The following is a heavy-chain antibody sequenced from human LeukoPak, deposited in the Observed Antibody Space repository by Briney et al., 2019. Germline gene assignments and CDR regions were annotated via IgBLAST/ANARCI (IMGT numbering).Heavy chain of an antibody. V-gene: IGHV1-8*03. J-gene: IGHJ3*02. Sequence: ASVKVSCKASGYTFTSYDINWVRQATGQGLEWMGWMNPNSGNTGYAQKFQGRVTITRNTSISTAYMELSSLRSEDTAVYYCARYDTSYCSSTSCFAVDAFDIWGQGTMVTVSS. CDR1: GYTFTSYD. D-gene: IGHD2-2*01. CDR2: MNPNSGNT. CDR3: ARYDTSYCSSTSCFAVDAFDI.